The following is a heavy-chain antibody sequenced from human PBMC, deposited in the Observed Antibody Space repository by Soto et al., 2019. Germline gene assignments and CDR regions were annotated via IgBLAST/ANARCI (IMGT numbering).Heavy chain of an antibody. V-gene: IGHV1-58*01. Sequence: SVKVSCKASGFTFTSSAVQWVRQARGQRLEWIGWIVVGSGNTNYAQKFQERVTITRDMSTSTAYMELSSLRSEDTAVYYCAAAYPYSPYYYGMDVWGQGTKVTVSS. CDR3: AAAYPYSPYYYGMDV. CDR2: IVVGSGNT. CDR1: GFTFTSSA. D-gene: IGHD4-4*01. J-gene: IGHJ6*02.